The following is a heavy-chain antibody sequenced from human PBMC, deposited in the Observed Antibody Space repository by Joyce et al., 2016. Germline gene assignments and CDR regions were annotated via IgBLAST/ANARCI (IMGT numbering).Heavy chain of an antibody. D-gene: IGHD3-22*01. J-gene: IGHJ3*02. V-gene: IGHV4-39*01. CDR3: ARQWGYYDSSGYYSGDAFDI. CDR2: ISYSGST. CDR1: GGSISSSSYY. Sequence: QLQLQESGPGLVKPSETLSLTCTVSGGSISSSSYYWGWLRQPPGKGLKWIGSISYSGSTYYKPSLRSRVTISVDTSKNQFSLKLSYVTAADTAVFYCARQWGYYDSSGYYSGDAFDIWGQETMVTVSS.